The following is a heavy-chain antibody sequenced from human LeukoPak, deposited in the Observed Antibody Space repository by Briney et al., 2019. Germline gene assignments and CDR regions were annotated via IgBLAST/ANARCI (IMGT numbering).Heavy chain of an antibody. J-gene: IGHJ6*04. CDR1: GFTFSSYS. Sequence: GRSLRLSCAASGFTFSSYSMNWVRQAPGKGLEWVSSISSSSSYIYYADSVKGRFTISRDNAKNSLYLQMNSLRAEDTAVYYCARDSSSWYNYGMDVWGKGTTVTVSS. D-gene: IGHD6-13*01. CDR3: ARDSSSWYNYGMDV. CDR2: ISSSSSYI. V-gene: IGHV3-21*01.